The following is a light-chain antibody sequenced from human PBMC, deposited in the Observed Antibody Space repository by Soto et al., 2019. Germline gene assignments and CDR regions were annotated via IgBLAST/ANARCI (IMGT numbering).Light chain of an antibody. CDR2: DNN. Sequence: QSVLTQPPSVSGAPGQRVTISCTGSSSNIGAGYDVHWYQQVPGTAPKLLIYDNNNRPSGVPDRFSVSKSDTSASLAITGLQAEDEADYYCQSYDSSLSGSYVFGTGTKVT. V-gene: IGLV1-40*01. J-gene: IGLJ1*01. CDR3: QSYDSSLSGSYV. CDR1: SSNIGAGYD.